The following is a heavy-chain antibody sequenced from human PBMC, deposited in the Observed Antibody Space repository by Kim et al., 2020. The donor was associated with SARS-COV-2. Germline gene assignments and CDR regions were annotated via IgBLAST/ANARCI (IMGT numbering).Heavy chain of an antibody. J-gene: IGHJ4*02. CDR3: ARVGYYDSSGPYFDY. D-gene: IGHD3-22*01. Sequence: SVEGRFTISRDNAKNSLYLQMNSLRAEDTAVYYCARVGYYDSSGPYFDYWGQGTLVTVSS. V-gene: IGHV3-11*01.